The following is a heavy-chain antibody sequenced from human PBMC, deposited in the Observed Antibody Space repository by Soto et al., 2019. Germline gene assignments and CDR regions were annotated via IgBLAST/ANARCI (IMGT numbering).Heavy chain of an antibody. CDR3: AARVTTFEY. J-gene: IGHJ4*02. Sequence: ASVKVSCKVSGNTLSGLPMHWVRQAPGKGLEWMGSLDYEEGERNFAHRFQGRVTVTEDTSTDTAYMDLSSLKSEDTAVYYCAARVTTFEYWGQGTLVIGSS. CDR1: GNTLSGLP. V-gene: IGHV1-24*01. D-gene: IGHD4-17*01. CDR2: LDYEEGER.